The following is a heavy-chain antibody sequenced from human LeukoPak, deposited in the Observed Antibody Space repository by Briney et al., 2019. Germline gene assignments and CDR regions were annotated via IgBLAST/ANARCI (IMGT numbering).Heavy chain of an antibody. CDR1: GGSISSSSYY. Sequence: SETLSLTCTVSGGSISSSSYYWGWIRQPPGKGLEWIGSIYYSGSTYYNPSLKSRVTISVDTSKNQFSLKLSSVTAADTAVYYCARIDILTGYSFDYWGQGTLVTVSS. D-gene: IGHD3-9*01. CDR2: IYYSGST. J-gene: IGHJ4*02. CDR3: ARIDILTGYSFDY. V-gene: IGHV4-39*01.